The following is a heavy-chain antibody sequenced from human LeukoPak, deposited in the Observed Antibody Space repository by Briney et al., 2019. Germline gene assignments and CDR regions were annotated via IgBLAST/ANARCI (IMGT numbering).Heavy chain of an antibody. D-gene: IGHD1-26*01. CDR1: GFTFSSFG. Sequence: PGGSLRLSCAASGFTFSSFGMHWVRQTPGKGLEWVTFIHNYETTEYYADSVKGRFTISRDNSKNTVYLQMNSLRVEDAAVYYCAKDDPTGRYLWGQGTLVTVS. J-gene: IGHJ4*02. CDR3: AKDDPTGRYL. V-gene: IGHV3-30*02. CDR2: IHNYETTE.